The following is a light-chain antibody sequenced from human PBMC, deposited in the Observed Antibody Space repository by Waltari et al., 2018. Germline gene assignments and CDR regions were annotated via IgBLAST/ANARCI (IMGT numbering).Light chain of an antibody. CDR3: QQSYSTPRT. Sequence: DIQMTQPPSSLSASVGDRVTITCRASQSISSYLNWYQQKPGKAPKLLIYAASSLQSGVPSRCSGSRSGTDFTLTISSLQPEDFATYYCQQSYSTPRTFGGGTKVEIK. V-gene: IGKV1-39*01. CDR1: QSISSY. CDR2: AAS. J-gene: IGKJ4*01.